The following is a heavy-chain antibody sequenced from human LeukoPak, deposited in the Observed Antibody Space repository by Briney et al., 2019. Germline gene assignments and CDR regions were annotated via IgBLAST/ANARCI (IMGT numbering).Heavy chain of an antibody. CDR2: IYYSGST. V-gene: IGHV4-59*01. J-gene: IGHJ3*02. Sequence: PSETLSLTCTVSGASISSYYWSWIRQPPGEGLEWIGYIYYSGSTNYNPSLKSRVTISVDTSKNQFSLKLSSVTAADTAVYYCARSGSWSADAFDIWGQGTMVTVSS. CDR1: GASISSYY. CDR3: ARSGSWSADAFDI. D-gene: IGHD6-13*01.